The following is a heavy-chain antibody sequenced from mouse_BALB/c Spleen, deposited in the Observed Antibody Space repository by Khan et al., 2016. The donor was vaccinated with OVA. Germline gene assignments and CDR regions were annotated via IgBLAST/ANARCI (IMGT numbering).Heavy chain of an antibody. CDR3: ARGIRPDWDVDG. V-gene: IGHV1-9*01. CDR1: GYTFSSYW. CDR2: ILPGSGST. D-gene: IGHD2-12*01. Sequence: QVRLQQSGAELMKPGASVKISCKATGYTFSSYWIEWVKQRPGHGLEWIGEILPGSGSTRYNEKLTGKATFTADTSSNTAYMQLSSLTSADSVDSYCARGIRPDWDVDGWGAGTPVTVST. J-gene: IGHJ1*01.